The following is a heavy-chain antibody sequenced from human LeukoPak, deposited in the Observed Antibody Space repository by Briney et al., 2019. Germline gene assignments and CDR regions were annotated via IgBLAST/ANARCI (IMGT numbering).Heavy chain of an antibody. D-gene: IGHD3-9*01. CDR1: GFTFSSYA. CDR3: ARGGDILTGYYL. V-gene: IGHV3-30-3*01. J-gene: IGHJ4*02. CDR2: ISYDGSNK. Sequence: GGSLRLSCAASGFTFSSYAMHWVRQAPGKGLEWVAVISYDGSNKYYADSVKGRFTISRDNSKNTLYLQMNSLRAEDTAVYYCARGGDILTGYYLWGQGTLVTVSS.